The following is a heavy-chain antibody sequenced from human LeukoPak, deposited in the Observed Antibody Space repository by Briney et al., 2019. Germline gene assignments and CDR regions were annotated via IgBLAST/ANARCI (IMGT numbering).Heavy chain of an antibody. CDR2: INRDGTTT. CDR3: QRDVIR. CDR1: GFTFSGFP. V-gene: IGHV3-74*01. J-gene: IGHJ4*02. Sequence: GGSLRLSCAASGFTFSGFPMFWVRQAPGKGLVWVARINRDGTTTDYADSVKGRFTISRDNAKNTLYLQMNSLRAEDTAVYYCQRDVIRRGQGTLVTVSS. D-gene: IGHD2-21*01.